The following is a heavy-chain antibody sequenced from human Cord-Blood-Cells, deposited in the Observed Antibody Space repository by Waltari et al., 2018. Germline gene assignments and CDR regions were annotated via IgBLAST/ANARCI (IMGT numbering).Heavy chain of an antibody. CDR2: IYHSGST. V-gene: IGHV4-38-2*01. CDR1: GYSTSSGYY. D-gene: IGHD2-21*01. CDR3: ASSIPLGIEVKSWYLDL. Sequence: QVQLQESGPGLVKPSETLSLTCAVSGYSTSSGYYWGWTRQPPGKGREWIGSIYHSGSTYYNPSLKSRVTISGDTSKNQFSLKLSSVTAADTAVYYCASSIPLGIEVKSWYLDLWGRGTLVTVSS. J-gene: IGHJ2*01.